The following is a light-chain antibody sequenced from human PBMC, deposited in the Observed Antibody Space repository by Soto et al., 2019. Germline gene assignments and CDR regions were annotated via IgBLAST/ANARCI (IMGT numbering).Light chain of an antibody. CDR1: KLGDKY. V-gene: IGLV3-1*01. J-gene: IGLJ2*01. CDR2: QDS. CDR3: QAWDSSTVV. Sequence: SYELTQPPSVSVSPGQKASITCPGDKLGDKYACWYQQKPGQSPVLVIYQDSKRPSGIPERFSGSNSGNTATLTISGTQAMDEADYYCQAWDSSTVVFGGGTKVTVL.